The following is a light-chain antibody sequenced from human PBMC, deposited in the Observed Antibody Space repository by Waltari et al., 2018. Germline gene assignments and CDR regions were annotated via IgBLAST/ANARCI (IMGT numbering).Light chain of an antibody. J-gene: IGLJ1*01. CDR2: DVN. V-gene: IGLV2-14*03. Sequence: QSALTQPASVSGSPGQSITISCSGTSSDIGGFEYVAWYQQHPDKIPRLVIYDVNDRPSGVSNPFSGSKSGNTASLTISGLQAEDEADYYCSSYSSRDTLVFGGGTKVSVL. CDR1: SSDIGGFEY. CDR3: SSYSSRDTLV.